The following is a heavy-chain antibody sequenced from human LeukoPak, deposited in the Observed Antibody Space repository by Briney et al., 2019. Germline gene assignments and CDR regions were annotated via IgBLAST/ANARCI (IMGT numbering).Heavy chain of an antibody. CDR3: ARDLSVPADYYDSSARGYFDY. V-gene: IGHV1-69*05. CDR1: RGTLSSYA. Sequence: SVKVSCKASRGTLSSYAISWVRQAPGQGLEWMGGIIPIFGAANYAQKFQGRVTITTDESTSTAYMKLSSMRSEDTAVYYCARDLSVPADYYDSSARGYFDYWGQGTLVTVSS. CDR2: IIPIFGAA. D-gene: IGHD3-22*01. J-gene: IGHJ4*02.